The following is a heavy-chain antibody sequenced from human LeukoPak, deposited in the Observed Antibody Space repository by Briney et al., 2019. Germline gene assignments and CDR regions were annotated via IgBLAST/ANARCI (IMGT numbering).Heavy chain of an antibody. CDR2: MNPNSGNT. J-gene: IGHJ6*02. V-gene: IGHV1-8*01. CDR1: GYTFTSYD. CDR3: ARVSGVVRVYYYYYGMDV. D-gene: IGHD3-16*01. Sequence: ASVKVSCKASGYTFTSYDINWVRQATGQGLEWMGWMNPNSGNTGYAQKFQGRVTMTRNTSISTAYMEPSSLRSEDTAAYYCARVSGVVRVYYYYYGMDVWGQGTTVTVSS.